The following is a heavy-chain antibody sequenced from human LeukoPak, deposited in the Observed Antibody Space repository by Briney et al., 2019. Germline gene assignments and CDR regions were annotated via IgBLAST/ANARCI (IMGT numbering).Heavy chain of an antibody. Sequence: GGPLRLSCAASGFTSSSYDMHWVRQATGKGLEWVSAIGTAGDTYYPGSVKGRFTISRDNAKNSLYLQMNSLRAEDTAVYYCARHFRAYSSSSGYFDYWGQGTLVTVSS. V-gene: IGHV3-13*01. CDR1: GFTSSSYD. J-gene: IGHJ4*02. CDR3: ARHFRAYSSSSGYFDY. D-gene: IGHD6-6*01. CDR2: IGTAGDT.